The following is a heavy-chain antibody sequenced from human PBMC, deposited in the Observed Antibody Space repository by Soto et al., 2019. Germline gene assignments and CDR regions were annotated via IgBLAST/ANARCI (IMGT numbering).Heavy chain of an antibody. Sequence: SETLSLTCIVSGESISSSSYYWGWIRQPPGKGLEWIGSIYYSGRTYYNPSFKSRVTISIDTSKNQFSLKLSSVTATDTAVYYCARQRTTVVTQAYFDHWGQGALVTVSP. CDR1: GESISSSSYY. CDR3: ARQRTTVVTQAYFDH. J-gene: IGHJ4*02. V-gene: IGHV4-39*01. D-gene: IGHD2-21*02. CDR2: IYYSGRT.